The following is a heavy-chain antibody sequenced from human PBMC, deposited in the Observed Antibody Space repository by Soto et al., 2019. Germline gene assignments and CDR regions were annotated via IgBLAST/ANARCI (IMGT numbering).Heavy chain of an antibody. D-gene: IGHD5-12*01. CDR1: GFTFSNYG. J-gene: IGHJ4*02. CDR3: ALSAWAATIGPCHQ. CDR2: ISFDGDNE. V-gene: IGHV3-30*03. Sequence: QVQLVESGGGVVQTGSSLRLSCAASGFTFSNYGMHWVRQAPGKGLEWVAAISFDGDNEYYADSVKGRLTISRDNSKKLLYPQLNSLGDEDTAVYYGALSAWAATIGPCHQGGQGTLVSVSS.